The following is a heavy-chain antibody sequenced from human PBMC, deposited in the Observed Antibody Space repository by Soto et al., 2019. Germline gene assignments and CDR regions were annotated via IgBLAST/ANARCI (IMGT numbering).Heavy chain of an antibody. D-gene: IGHD2-2*01. CDR1: GFTFSNYA. Sequence: GGSLRLSCAASGFTFSNYAMSWVRQAPGKGLEWVSGIGSGGGSTYYADSVKGRFTISRDISKNTLYLQMNSLRAEDTAVYYCARRYCSSSSCYYGNYYYYMDVWGKGTTVNVSS. V-gene: IGHV3-23*01. CDR3: ARRYCSSSSCYYGNYYYYMDV. CDR2: IGSGGGST. J-gene: IGHJ6*03.